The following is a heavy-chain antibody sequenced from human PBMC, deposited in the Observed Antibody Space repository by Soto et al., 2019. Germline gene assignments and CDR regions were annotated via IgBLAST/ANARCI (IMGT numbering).Heavy chain of an antibody. CDR3: ARRWEYYDSSGYPTYYFYY. V-gene: IGHV4-30-2*01. J-gene: IGHJ4*02. Sequence: PSETLSLTCTVSGGSISSGGYSWSWILQPPGKGLEWIGYIYHSGSTYYNPSLKSRVTISVDRSKNQFSLKLSSVTAADTAVYYCARRWEYYDSSGYPTYYFYYWGQGTLVTVS. CDR2: IYHSGST. CDR1: GGSISSGGYS. D-gene: IGHD3-22*01.